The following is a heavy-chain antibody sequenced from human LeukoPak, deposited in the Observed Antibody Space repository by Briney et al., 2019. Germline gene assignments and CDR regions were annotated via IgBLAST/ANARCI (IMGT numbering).Heavy chain of an antibody. CDR3: ARGRPGRAAVAGTLLDY. V-gene: IGHV4-59*08. D-gene: IGHD6-19*01. CDR2: IYYSGST. CDR1: GGSISSYY. Sequence: KPSETLSLTCTVSGGSISSYYWSWIRQPPGKGLEWIGYIYYSGSTNYNPSLKSRVTISVDTSKNQFSLKLSSVTAADTAVYYCARGRPGRAAVAGTLLDYWGQGTLVTVSS. J-gene: IGHJ4*02.